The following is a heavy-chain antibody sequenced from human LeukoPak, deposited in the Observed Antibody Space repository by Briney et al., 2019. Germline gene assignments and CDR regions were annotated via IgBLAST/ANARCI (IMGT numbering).Heavy chain of an antibody. Sequence: GGSLRLSCAASGFIVSSNYMSWVRQAPGKGLEWVSVIYSGGSTNYADSVKGRFTISRDNSKHTVYLQMNSLRPEDTAIYYCARMVRNQGDYWGQGTLVTVSS. CDR3: ARMVRNQGDY. CDR1: GFIVSSNY. D-gene: IGHD3-10*01. J-gene: IGHJ4*02. V-gene: IGHV3-53*05. CDR2: IYSGGST.